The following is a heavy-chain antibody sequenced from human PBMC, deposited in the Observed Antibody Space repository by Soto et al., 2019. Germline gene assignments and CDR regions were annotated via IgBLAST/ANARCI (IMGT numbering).Heavy chain of an antibody. CDR1: GGTFSTYA. V-gene: IGHV1-69*12. J-gene: IGHJ4*02. CDR2: IIPSTGST. CDR3: ARGGSSSDY. D-gene: IGHD6-13*01. Sequence: QVLLVQSGAEVKKPGSSVKVSCKAFGGTFSTYAVSWVRQAPGQGLEWVGGIIPSTGSTNHAQKFQGRVTITADESTRTVYMELTSLRSDDTAVYYCARGGSSSDYWGQGTLVTVSS.